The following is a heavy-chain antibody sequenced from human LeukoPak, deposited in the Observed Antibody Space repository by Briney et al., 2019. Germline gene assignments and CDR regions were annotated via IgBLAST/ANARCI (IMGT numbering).Heavy chain of an antibody. J-gene: IGHJ3*02. CDR1: GFTFSSYD. V-gene: IGHV3-48*03. D-gene: IGHD5-18*01. Sequence: PGGSLRLSCAVSGFTFSSYDMSWVRQAPGKGLKWVSYISSSGGTIYYADSVKGRFTISRDNAKNSLYLQMNSLRAEDTAVYYCARVTWDTALLTGAFDIWGQGTMVTVAS. CDR2: ISSSGGTI. CDR3: ARVTWDTALLTGAFDI.